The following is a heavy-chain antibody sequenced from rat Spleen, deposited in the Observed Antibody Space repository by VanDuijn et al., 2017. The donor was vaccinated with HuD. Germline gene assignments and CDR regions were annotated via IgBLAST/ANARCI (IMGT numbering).Heavy chain of an antibody. D-gene: IGHD4-3*01. Sequence: EVQLVESGGGLVQPGRSMKLSCVASGFTFSDYYMAWVRQAPTMGLEWVASLSTGGGNTYYRDSVKGRFTISRDNANSTLYLQMDSLRSKDTATYYCARHLINNSHIYPYWGHGVMVTVST. J-gene: IGHJ2*01. CDR1: GFTFSDYY. V-gene: IGHV5-25*01. CDR3: ARHLINNSHIYPY. CDR2: LSTGGGNT.